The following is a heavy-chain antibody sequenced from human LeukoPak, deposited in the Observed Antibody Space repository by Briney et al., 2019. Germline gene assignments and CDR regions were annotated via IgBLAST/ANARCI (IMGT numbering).Heavy chain of an antibody. Sequence: GGSLRLSCAASGFTFSSYAMHWVRQAPGKGLEWVAVISYDGSNKYYADSVKGRFTISRDNSKNTLYLQMNSLRAEDTAVYYGASYGEWELLNAFDIWGKGTMVTVSS. CDR3: ASYGEWELLNAFDI. V-gene: IGHV3-30-3*01. D-gene: IGHD1-26*01. CDR1: GFTFSSYA. J-gene: IGHJ3*02. CDR2: ISYDGSNK.